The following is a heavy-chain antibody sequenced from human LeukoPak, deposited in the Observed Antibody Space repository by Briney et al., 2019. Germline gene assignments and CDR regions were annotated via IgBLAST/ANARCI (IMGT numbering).Heavy chain of an antibody. V-gene: IGHV3-30*02. J-gene: IGHJ4*02. CDR2: IWCGGSNE. CDR1: GFTFMNDG. CDR3: AKDRNCGGNCY. Sequence: PGGGLRLACSAPGFTFMNDGVDWVRWAPGKVQEREAFIWCGGSNEYDADSVKGRFPISRDNSKNTVDLQMNSLRTDDTAVYFGAKDRNCGGNCYSGQGTLVTVSS. D-gene: IGHD2-21*01.